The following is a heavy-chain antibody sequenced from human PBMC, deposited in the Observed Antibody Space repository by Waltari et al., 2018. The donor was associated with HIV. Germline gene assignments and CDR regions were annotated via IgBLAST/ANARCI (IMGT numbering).Heavy chain of an antibody. CDR3: ASGYSSSWRSDYYYYGMDV. J-gene: IGHJ6*02. CDR2: INSDWGST. D-gene: IGHD6-13*01. V-gene: IGHV3-74*01. Sequence: EVQLVESGGGLVQPGGSLRLSCAASGFTFSSYWIHWVRHAPGKGLVWVSRINSDWGSTSYADSVKGRFPISRDNAKNTLYLQMNSLRAEDTAVYYCASGYSSSWRSDYYYYGMDVWGQGTTVTVSS. CDR1: GFTFSSYW.